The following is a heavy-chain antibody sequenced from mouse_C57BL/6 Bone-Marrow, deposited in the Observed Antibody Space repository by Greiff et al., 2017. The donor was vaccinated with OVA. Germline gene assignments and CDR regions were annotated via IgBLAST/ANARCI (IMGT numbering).Heavy chain of an antibody. J-gene: IGHJ2*01. CDR1: GFTFSSYA. CDR2: ISDGGSYT. V-gene: IGHV5-4*01. CDR3: ARAHSSGYLDY. D-gene: IGHD3-2*02. Sequence: EVQVVESGGGLVKPGGSLKLSCAASGFTFSSYAMSWVRQTPEKRLEWVATISDGGSYTYYPDNVKGRFTISRDNAKNNLYLQMSQLKSEDTAMYYCARAHSSGYLDYWGQGTTLTVSS.